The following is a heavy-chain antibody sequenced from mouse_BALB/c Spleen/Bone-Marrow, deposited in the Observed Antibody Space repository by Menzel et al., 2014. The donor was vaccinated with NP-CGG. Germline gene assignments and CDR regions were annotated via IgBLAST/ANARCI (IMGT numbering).Heavy chain of an antibody. CDR2: IYSGHSDT. J-gene: IGHJ2*01. CDR3: TRSGRYYFDY. V-gene: IGHV1-5*01. Sequence: VQLQQPGTVLAMPGASVKMSCKASGYTFPSYWTHWVKQRPGQGLEWIGAIYSGHSDTSYNQKFKGKAKLTAVTSTRTAFMELSSLTNEDSAVYNCTRSGRYYFDYWGQGTTLTDTS. CDR1: GYTFPSYW. D-gene: IGHD3-1*01.